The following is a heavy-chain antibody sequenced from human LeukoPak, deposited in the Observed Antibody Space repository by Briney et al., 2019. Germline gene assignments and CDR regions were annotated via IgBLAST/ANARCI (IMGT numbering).Heavy chain of an antibody. CDR2: ISGSGGST. CDR3: AKDKGVVSDSSGYPF. J-gene: IGHJ4*02. V-gene: IGHV3-23*01. CDR1: GFTFSSCA. D-gene: IGHD3-22*01. Sequence: GGSLRLSCAASGFTFSSCAMSWVRQAPGKGLEWVSAISGSGGSTYYADSVKGRFTISRDNSKNTLDLQMNSLRAEDTAVYYCAKDKGVVSDSSGYPFWGQGTLVTVSS.